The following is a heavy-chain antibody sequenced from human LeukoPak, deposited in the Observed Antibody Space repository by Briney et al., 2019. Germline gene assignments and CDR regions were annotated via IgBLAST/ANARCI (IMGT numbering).Heavy chain of an antibody. CDR3: AREEGDYYDSSGYYA. V-gene: IGHV4-61*01. Sequence: SETLSLTCTVSGGSVSSGSYYWSWIRQPPGTGLEWIGYIYYSGSTNYNPSLKSRVTISVDTSKNQFSLKLSSVTAADTAVYYCAREEGDYYDSSGYYAWGQGTLVTVSS. D-gene: IGHD3-22*01. CDR2: IYYSGST. J-gene: IGHJ4*02. CDR1: GGSVSSGSYY.